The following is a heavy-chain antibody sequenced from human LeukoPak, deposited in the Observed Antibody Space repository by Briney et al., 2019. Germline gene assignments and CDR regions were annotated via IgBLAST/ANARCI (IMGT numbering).Heavy chain of an antibody. CDR2: ISSSGTTI. D-gene: IGHD3-16*02. CDR1: GFTFSDYY. CDR3: ARDGDYVWGSYRRFDY. Sequence: GGSLRLSCAASGFTFSDYYMSWIRQAPGKGLEWVPYISSSGTTIYYADSVKGRFTISRDNAKNSLYLQMNSLRAEDTAVYYCARDGDYVWGSYRRFDYWGQGTLVTVSS. J-gene: IGHJ4*02. V-gene: IGHV3-11*04.